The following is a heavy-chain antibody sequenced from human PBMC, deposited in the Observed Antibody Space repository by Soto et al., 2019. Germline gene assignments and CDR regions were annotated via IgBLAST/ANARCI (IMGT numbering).Heavy chain of an antibody. Sequence: QVHLQESGPGLVKPSGTRSLTCAVSGGSITTNWWSWVRQPPGKGLEWIGEIYHSGTTNYNPSLRVRVTISVDKLNNQFSLNLNSVTAADSAIYYCARHIAVRRTRGFDYWGQGNLVTVSS. J-gene: IGHJ4*02. CDR1: GGSITTNW. V-gene: IGHV4-4*02. CDR2: IYHSGTT. CDR3: ARHIAVRRTRGFDY. D-gene: IGHD6-19*01.